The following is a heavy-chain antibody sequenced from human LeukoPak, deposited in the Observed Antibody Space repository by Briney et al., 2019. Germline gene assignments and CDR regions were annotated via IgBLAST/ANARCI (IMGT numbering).Heavy chain of an antibody. V-gene: IGHV4-34*01. Sequence: PSWCLSLTCAVYGGSFCGYYWSWIRKPPGKGLEWIGEINHSGSTNYNPSLKSRVTISLDTSKNQFSLKLSSVTAADTAVYYCARSIQAGLLSGSHYWGQGTLVTVSS. J-gene: IGHJ4*02. D-gene: IGHD3-10*01. CDR1: GGSFCGYY. CDR2: INHSGST. CDR3: ARSIQAGLLSGSHY.